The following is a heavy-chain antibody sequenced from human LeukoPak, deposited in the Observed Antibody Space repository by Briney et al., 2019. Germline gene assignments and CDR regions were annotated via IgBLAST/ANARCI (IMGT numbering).Heavy chain of an antibody. V-gene: IGHV1-24*01. Sequence: GASVKVSCKVSGYTLTELSMHWVRQAPGKGLEWMGGFDPEDGETIYAQKFQGRVTMTGDTSTDTAYMELSSLRSEDTAVYYCARSRGPRASSGYYYWGQGTLVTVSS. D-gene: IGHD3-22*01. CDR2: FDPEDGET. J-gene: IGHJ4*02. CDR3: ARSRGPRASSGYYY. CDR1: GYTLTELS.